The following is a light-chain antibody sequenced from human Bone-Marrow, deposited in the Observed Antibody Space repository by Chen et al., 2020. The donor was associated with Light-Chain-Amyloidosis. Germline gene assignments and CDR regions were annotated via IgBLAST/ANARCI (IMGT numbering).Light chain of an antibody. CDR2: GAS. V-gene: IGKV3-15*01. CDR1: QSVSSN. CDR3: QQYDNWPPYT. J-gene: IGKJ2*01. Sequence: EIVMTQSPATLSVSPGERATLSCRASQSVSSNLAWYQQTPGQAPRLLIYGASTRATGIPARISGSGSGTEFTLTISSLQSEDSAVYYCQQYDNWPPYTFGQGTKLEIK.